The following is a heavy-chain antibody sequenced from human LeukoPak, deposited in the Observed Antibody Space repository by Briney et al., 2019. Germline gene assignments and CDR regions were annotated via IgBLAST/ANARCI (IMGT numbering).Heavy chain of an antibody. J-gene: IGHJ4*02. Sequence: GGSLRLSCAASGFTFSIYPMSWVRQAPGKGLEWVSSISGSGGYAYYANSVKGRFITSRDNSKNTLYLQMNSLRAEDTAVYYCAKDLFGGSARAFFDYWGQGTLVTVSS. D-gene: IGHD3-16*01. CDR2: ISGSGGYA. CDR1: GFTFSIYP. V-gene: IGHV3-23*01. CDR3: AKDLFGGSARAFFDY.